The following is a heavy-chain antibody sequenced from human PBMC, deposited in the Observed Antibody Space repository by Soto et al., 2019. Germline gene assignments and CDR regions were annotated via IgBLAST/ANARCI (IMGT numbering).Heavy chain of an antibody. V-gene: IGHV1-18*01. CDR3: VRDLDGSGSYYTDY. CDR2: IRPYNGDT. D-gene: IGHD3-10*01. CDR1: CYMFISYG. J-gene: IGHJ4*02. Sequence: GASVKVSCKASCYMFISYGINCVRQAPGQGLEWMGWIRPYNGDTKYAQNLQGRVTMTTDTSTSTAYMEMRSLRSDDTAVYYCVRDLDGSGSYYTDYWGPGTLVTVSS.